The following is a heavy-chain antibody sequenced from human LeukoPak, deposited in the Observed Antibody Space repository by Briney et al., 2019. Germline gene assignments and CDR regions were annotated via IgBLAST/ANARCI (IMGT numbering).Heavy chain of an antibody. CDR2: ISSSRTSI. CDR1: GFTFSSYT. Sequence: PGGSLRLSCGASGFTFSSYTMIWVRQAPGMGLEWVSSISSSRTSIYYADSVKGRFTISRDNSKNTLYLQMNSLRAEDTAVYYCASYSSSWYGGYDAFDIWGQGTMVTVSS. D-gene: IGHD6-13*01. CDR3: ASYSSSWYGGYDAFDI. J-gene: IGHJ3*02. V-gene: IGHV3-21*01.